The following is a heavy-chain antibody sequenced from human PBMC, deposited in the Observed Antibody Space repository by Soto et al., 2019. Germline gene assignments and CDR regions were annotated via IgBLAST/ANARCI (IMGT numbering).Heavy chain of an antibody. Sequence: QVQLVESGGGVVQPGRSLRLSCAASGFTFSSYAMHWVRQAPGKGLEWVAVISYDGSNKYYADSVKGRFTISRDNSKNTLYLQMNSLIDEDTAVYYCARADYPLNYYYGMDVWGQGTTVTVSS. CDR3: ARADYPLNYYYGMDV. V-gene: IGHV3-30-3*01. J-gene: IGHJ6*02. D-gene: IGHD3-16*01. CDR1: GFTFSSYA. CDR2: ISYDGSNK.